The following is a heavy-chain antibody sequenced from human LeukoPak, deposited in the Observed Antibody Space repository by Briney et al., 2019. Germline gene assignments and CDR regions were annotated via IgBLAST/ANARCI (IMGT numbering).Heavy chain of an antibody. CDR3: ARRTFLNAFDI. CDR1: GFIFSTYA. D-gene: IGHD1-1*01. V-gene: IGHV3-64*01. CDR2: ISRNGNTT. Sequence: LSGGSLRLSCAASGFIFSTYAMHWVRQAPGKGLEHVSGISRNGNTTSYANSVKGGFTISRDNSKNTLYLQMGSLRAEDMAVYYCARRTFLNAFDIWGQGTMVTVSS. J-gene: IGHJ3*02.